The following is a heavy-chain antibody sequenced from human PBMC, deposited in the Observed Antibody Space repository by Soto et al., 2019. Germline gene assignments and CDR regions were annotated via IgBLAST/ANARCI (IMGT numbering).Heavy chain of an antibody. CDR2: IWYDGSNK. J-gene: IGHJ6*02. CDR3: ARDEYGDYDYYYYGMDV. CDR1: GFTFSSYG. Sequence: QVQLVESGGGVVQPGRSLRLSCAASGFTFSSYGMHWVRQAPGKGLEWVAVIWYDGSNKYYADSVKGRFTISRDNSKNTLYLQMNSLRAEDTAVYYCARDEYGDYDYYYYGMDVWGQGTTVTVSS. D-gene: IGHD4-17*01. V-gene: IGHV3-33*01.